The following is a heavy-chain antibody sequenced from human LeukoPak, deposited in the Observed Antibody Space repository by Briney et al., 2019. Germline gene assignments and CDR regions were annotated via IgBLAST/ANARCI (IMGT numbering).Heavy chain of an antibody. CDR1: GFTFSSYE. D-gene: IGHD6-13*01. Sequence: GGSLRLSCAASGFTFSSYEMNWVRQAPGKGLEWVSYFSGSGGGSTIYYADSVKGRFTISRDNAKNSLHLQMNSLRAEDTAVYYCARRNYGIAFDYWGQGTLVTVSS. CDR2: FSGSGGGSTI. J-gene: IGHJ4*02. V-gene: IGHV3-48*03. CDR3: ARRNYGIAFDY.